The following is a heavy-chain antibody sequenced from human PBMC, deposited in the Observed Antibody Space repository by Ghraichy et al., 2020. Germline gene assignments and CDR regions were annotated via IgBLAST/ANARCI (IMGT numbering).Heavy chain of an antibody. CDR1: GGSFSGYY. Sequence: GSLRLSCAVYGGSFSGYYWNWIRQSPGKGLEWIGEINHSGSTNYNPSLKSRVTISVDTSKNQFSLKLSSVTAADAAVYYCARERRRSAFDIWGQGTMVTVSS. J-gene: IGHJ3*02. CDR2: INHSGST. CDR3: ARERRRSAFDI. V-gene: IGHV4-34*01.